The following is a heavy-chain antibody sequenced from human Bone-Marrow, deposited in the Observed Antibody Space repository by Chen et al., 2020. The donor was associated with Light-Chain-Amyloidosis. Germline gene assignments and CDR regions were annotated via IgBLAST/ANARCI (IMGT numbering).Heavy chain of an antibody. V-gene: IGHV4-30-2*01. D-gene: IGHD1-1*01. Sequence: QLQLQESGSGLVTSSQTLSLTCAVSGGSITSGSFSWNWIRQPLGKGLEWIGYVYQSGSTSYNPSLNSRVTISVDLSENHFSLTLRSLTAADSAVYYCARGNWNDLAFDVWGQGTLVTVSS. CDR1: GGSITSGSFS. CDR3: ARGNWNDLAFDV. J-gene: IGHJ3*01. CDR2: VYQSGST.